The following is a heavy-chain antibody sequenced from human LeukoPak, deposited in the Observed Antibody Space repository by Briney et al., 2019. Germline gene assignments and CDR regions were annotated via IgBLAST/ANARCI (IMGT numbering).Heavy chain of an antibody. CDR3: ARGRSFSLRRNYCYYYYMDV. CDR1: GGSISSSNW. D-gene: IGHD3-9*01. CDR2: IYHSGST. V-gene: IGHV4-4*02. J-gene: IGHJ6*03. Sequence: SGTLSLTCAVSGGSISSSNWWSWIRQPPGKGLEWIGEIYHSGSTNYNPSLKSRVTISVDTSKNQFSLKLSSVTAADTAVYYCARGRSFSLRRNYCYYYYMDVWGKGTTVTVSS.